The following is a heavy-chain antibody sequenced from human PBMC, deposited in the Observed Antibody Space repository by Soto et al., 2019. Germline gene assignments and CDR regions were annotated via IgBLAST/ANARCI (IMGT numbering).Heavy chain of an antibody. Sequence: QVQLVKSGAEVKKTGSSVKVSCKASGGTFSSLAISCVRQAPVQGLEWMGGLVTVCGTANYAQKFQDRVTITADKYTRTSYMELSRLRSEDTAVYYCARSQGVFDSWDKGPLVTVSS. J-gene: IGHJ4*02. V-gene: IGHV1-69*06. D-gene: IGHD3-16*01. CDR2: LVTVCGTA. CDR1: GGTFSSLA. CDR3: ARSQGVFDS.